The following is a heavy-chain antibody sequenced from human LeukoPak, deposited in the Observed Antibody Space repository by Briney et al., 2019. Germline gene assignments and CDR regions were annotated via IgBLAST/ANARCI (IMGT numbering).Heavy chain of an antibody. CDR2: MNPNSGNI. CDR3: ARGVGYDYGDYGIDY. V-gene: IGHV1-8*03. J-gene: IGHJ4*02. CDR1: GYTFTSYD. Sequence: ASVKVSCKASGYTFTSYDINWVRQATGQGLEWMGWMNPNSGNIGYAQKFQGRVTITRNTSISTAYMELSSLRSEDAAVYYCARGVGYDYGDYGIDYWGQGTLVTVSS. D-gene: IGHD4-17*01.